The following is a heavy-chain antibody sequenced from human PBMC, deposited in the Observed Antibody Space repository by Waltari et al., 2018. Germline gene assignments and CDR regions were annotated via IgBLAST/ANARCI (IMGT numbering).Heavy chain of an antibody. D-gene: IGHD3-10*01. V-gene: IGHV4-31*03. Sequence: QVQLQESGPGLVKPSQTLSLTCTVSGGPISSGGYYWSWIRPHHGKGLEWIGYIYYSGSTYYNPSLKSRVTISVDTSKNQFSLKLSSVTAADTAVYYCASGLEVRGVIITFATFDIWGQGTMVTVSS. CDR2: IYYSGST. CDR3: ASGLEVRGVIITFATFDI. CDR1: GGPISSGGYY. J-gene: IGHJ3*02.